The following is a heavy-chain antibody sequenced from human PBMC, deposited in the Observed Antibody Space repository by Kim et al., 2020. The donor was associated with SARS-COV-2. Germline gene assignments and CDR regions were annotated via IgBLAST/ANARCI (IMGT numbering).Heavy chain of an antibody. D-gene: IGHD4-17*01. CDR3: ATDLRLVDYGDYVFDY. Sequence: KFQGRVTMTEDTSTDTAYMELSSLRSEDTAVYYCATDLRLVDYGDYVFDYWGQGTLVTVSS. J-gene: IGHJ4*02. V-gene: IGHV1-24*01.